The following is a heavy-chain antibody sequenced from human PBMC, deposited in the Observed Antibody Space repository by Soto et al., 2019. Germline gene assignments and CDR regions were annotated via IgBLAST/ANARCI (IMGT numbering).Heavy chain of an antibody. CDR3: ARETTAMEYYYYYMDV. D-gene: IGHD5-18*01. CDR2: IIPILGIA. CDR1: GGTFSSYT. Sequence: QVQLVQSGAEVKKPGSSVKVSCKASGGTFSSYTISWVRQAPGQGLEWMGRIIPILGIANYAQKFQGRVTNTADKSTSPAYMELGNLRSEDTAGYYCARETTAMEYYYYYMDVLGKGTTVTVSS. J-gene: IGHJ6*03. V-gene: IGHV1-69*02.